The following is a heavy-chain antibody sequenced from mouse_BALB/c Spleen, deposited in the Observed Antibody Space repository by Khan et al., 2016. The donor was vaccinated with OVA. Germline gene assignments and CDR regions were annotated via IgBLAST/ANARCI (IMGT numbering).Heavy chain of an antibody. CDR3: VRHNYGPVAY. D-gene: IGHD1-1*01. CDR2: INSDGSYT. V-gene: IGHV5-9-3*01. J-gene: IGHJ3*01. Sequence: EVELVESGGGLVKPGGSLKLSCAASGFTFSSFAMSWVRQTPEMRVEWVASINSDGSYTYYPDSVKGRFTISRDNAENTLYLQMSSLRSEDTAKYYSVRHNYGPVAYWGQGTLVTVSA. CDR1: GFTFSSFA.